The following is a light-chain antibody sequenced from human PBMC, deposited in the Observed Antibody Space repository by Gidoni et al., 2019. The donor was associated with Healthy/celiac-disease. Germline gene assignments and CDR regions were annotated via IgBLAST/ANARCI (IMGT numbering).Light chain of an antibody. CDR2: GNS. V-gene: IGLV1-40*01. Sequence: QSVLTQPPSVSGAPGQSVTISCTGSRSNIGAGYDVHWYQQLPGTAPKLLIYGNSNRPSGVPDRFSGSKSGTSASLAITGLQAEDEADYYCQSYDSSLSGSRVFGGGTKLTVL. CDR1: RSNIGAGYD. CDR3: QSYDSSLSGSRV. J-gene: IGLJ2*01.